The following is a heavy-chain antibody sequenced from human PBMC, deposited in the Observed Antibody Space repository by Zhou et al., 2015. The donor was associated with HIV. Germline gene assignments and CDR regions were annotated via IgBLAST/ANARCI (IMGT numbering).Heavy chain of an antibody. J-gene: IGHJ4*02. Sequence: QVQLVQSGAEVKKPGSSVKVSCKASGGTFSSYAISWVRQAPGQGLEWMGGIIPIFGTANYAQKFQGRVTITADESTSTAYMELSSLRSEDTAVYYCARHYIVVVPAAKYYFDYWGQGTLVTVSS. CDR2: IIPIFGTA. D-gene: IGHD2-2*01. V-gene: IGHV1-69*01. CDR1: GGTFSSYA. CDR3: ARHYIVVVPAAKYYFDY.